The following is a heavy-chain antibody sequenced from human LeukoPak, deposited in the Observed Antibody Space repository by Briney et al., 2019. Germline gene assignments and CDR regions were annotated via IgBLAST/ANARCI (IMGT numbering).Heavy chain of an antibody. V-gene: IGHV1-69*04. D-gene: IGHD2-15*01. J-gene: IGHJ4*02. CDR3: ARGYCSGGSCYPFDY. CDR2: IIPIFGIA. Sequence: ASVKVSCKASGGTFRSYAISWVRQAPGQGLEWMGRIIPIFGIANYAQKFQGRVTITADKSTSTAYMELSSLRSEDTAVYYCARGYCSGGSCYPFDYWGQGTLVTVSS. CDR1: GGTFRSYA.